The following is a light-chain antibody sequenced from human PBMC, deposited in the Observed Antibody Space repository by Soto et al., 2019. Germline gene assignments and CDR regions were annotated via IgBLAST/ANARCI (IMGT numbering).Light chain of an antibody. V-gene: IGKV3-15*01. CDR2: GAS. CDR3: QKYDNWPPYT. CDR1: QSVSSN. J-gene: IGKJ2*01. Sequence: EVVLMQSPATLSVSPGERATLSCRASQSVSSNLAWYQQKPGQSPRLLIYGASTRATGVPARFSGSGSGTEFTLTISSLQSEDFAVYYCQKYDNWPPYTFGQGTKLEI.